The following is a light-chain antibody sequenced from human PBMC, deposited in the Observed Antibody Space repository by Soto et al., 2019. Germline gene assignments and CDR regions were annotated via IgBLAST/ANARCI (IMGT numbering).Light chain of an antibody. CDR1: QSMSTY. Sequence: DIQMTQSPSSLSASVGDRVTITCRASQSMSTYLNWYQQKPGKAPKLLIYAASSLQSGVPSRFSVSGSGTDFTLTISSLQPEDFATYYCQQTYNTPPTFGQGTNVEMK. V-gene: IGKV1-39*01. J-gene: IGKJ1*01. CDR3: QQTYNTPPT. CDR2: AAS.